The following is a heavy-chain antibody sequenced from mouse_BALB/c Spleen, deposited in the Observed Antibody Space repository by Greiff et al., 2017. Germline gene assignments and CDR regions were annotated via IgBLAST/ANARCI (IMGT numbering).Heavy chain of an antibody. Sequence: VHVKQSGAELVKPGASVKLSCTASGFNIKDTYMHWVKQRPEQGLEWIGRIDPANGNTKYDPKFQGKATITADTSSNTAYLQLSSLTSEDTAVYYCARDTTVVIDYWGQGTTLTVSS. J-gene: IGHJ2*01. CDR3: ARDTTVVIDY. CDR2: IDPANGNT. D-gene: IGHD1-1*01. CDR1: GFNIKDTY. V-gene: IGHV14-3*02.